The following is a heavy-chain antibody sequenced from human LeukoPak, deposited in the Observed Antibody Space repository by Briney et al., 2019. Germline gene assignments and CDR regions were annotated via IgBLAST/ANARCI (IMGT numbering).Heavy chain of an antibody. D-gene: IGHD6-13*01. CDR3: ATGPMGQHLARVFDP. V-gene: IGHV1-24*01. CDR1: GYTLTELS. CDR2: FDPEDGET. Sequence: ASVKVSCKVSGYTLTELSMHWVRQAPGKGLEWMGGFDPEDGETIYAQKFQGRVTMTEDTSTDTAYMELSSLRSEDTAVYYCATGPMGQHLARVFDPWGQGTLVTVSS. J-gene: IGHJ5*02.